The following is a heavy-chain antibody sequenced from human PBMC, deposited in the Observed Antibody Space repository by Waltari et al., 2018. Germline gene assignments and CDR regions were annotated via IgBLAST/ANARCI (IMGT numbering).Heavy chain of an antibody. J-gene: IGHJ4*02. D-gene: IGHD1-20*01. V-gene: IGHV4-38-2*01. CDR3: ARRRSAQVYDY. CDR2: IYHSGST. CDR1: GYSISSGYY. Sequence: QVQLQESGPGLVKPSETLSLTCAVSGYSISSGYYWGWIRQPPGKGLEWIGSIYHSGSTYYNPSLKSRVTISVDTSKNRFSLKLSSVTAADTAVYYCARRRSAQVYDYWGQGTLVTVSS.